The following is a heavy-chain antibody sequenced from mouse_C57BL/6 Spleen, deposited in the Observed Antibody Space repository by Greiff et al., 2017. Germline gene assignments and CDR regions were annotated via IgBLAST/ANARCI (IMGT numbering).Heavy chain of an antibody. CDR2: SYPRSGNT. V-gene: IGHV1-81*01. D-gene: IGHD1-1*01. J-gene: IGHJ2*01. Sequence: QVQLQQSGAELARPGASVTLSCKASGYTFTSYGISWVKQRTGQGLEWIGESYPRSGNTYYTETFKCKATLTADKSSSTAYMELRSLTSEDSAVYFCARLQVGAGDYWGQGTTLTVSS. CDR1: GYTFTSYG. CDR3: ARLQVGAGDY.